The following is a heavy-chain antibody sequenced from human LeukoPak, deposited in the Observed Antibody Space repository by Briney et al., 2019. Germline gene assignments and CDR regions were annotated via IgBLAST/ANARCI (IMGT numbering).Heavy chain of an antibody. D-gene: IGHD1-26*01. Sequence: SETLSLTCTVSGGSISSYYWSWIRQPAGKGLEWIGRIYTSGSTNYNPSLKSRDTMSVDTSKNQFSLKLSSVTAADTAVYYCARDGGTAVGATYFDYWGQGTLVTVSS. CDR1: GGSISSYY. CDR3: ARDGGTAVGATYFDY. V-gene: IGHV4-4*07. CDR2: IYTSGST. J-gene: IGHJ4*02.